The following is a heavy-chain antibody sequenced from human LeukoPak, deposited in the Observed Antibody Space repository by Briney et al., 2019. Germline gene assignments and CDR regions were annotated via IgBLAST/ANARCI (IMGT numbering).Heavy chain of an antibody. CDR1: GGSFSGYY. CDR3: ATPKLRYFDWLPNYYYYGMDV. CDR2: INHSGST. D-gene: IGHD3-9*01. V-gene: IGHV4-34*01. J-gene: IGHJ6*04. Sequence: PSETLSLTCAVYGGSFSGYYWSWLRQPPGKGLEWIGEINHSGSTNYNPSLKSRVTISVDPSKNQFSLKLSSVTAADTAVYYCATPKLRYFDWLPNYYYYGMDVWGKGTTVTVSS.